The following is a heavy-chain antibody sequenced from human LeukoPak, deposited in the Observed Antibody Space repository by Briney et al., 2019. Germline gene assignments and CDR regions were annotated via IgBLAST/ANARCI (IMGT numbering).Heavy chain of an antibody. CDR1: GYTFTSYG. CDR2: IIPIFGTA. CDR3: ASGIAARRDYYYYYYMDV. V-gene: IGHV1-69*05. D-gene: IGHD6-6*01. J-gene: IGHJ6*03. Sequence: ASVKVSCKASGYTFTSYGISWVRQAPGQGLEWMGGIIPIFGTANYAQKFQGRVTITTDESTSTAYMELSSLRSEDTAVYYCASGIAARRDYYYYYYMDVWGKGTTVTVSS.